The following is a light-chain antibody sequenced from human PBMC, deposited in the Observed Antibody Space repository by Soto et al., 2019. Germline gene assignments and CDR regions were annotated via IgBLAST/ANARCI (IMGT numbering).Light chain of an antibody. CDR3: SSYAGSNNFV. CDR2: EVS. Sequence: QSVLTQPPSASGSPGQSVTISCTGDSSDGGGYNYVSWYQQHPGKAPKLKIYEVSKRPSGVPDRFSGSKSGNTASLIVSGLQSEDEADYYCSSYAGSNNFVFGTGTKVTVL. J-gene: IGLJ1*01. V-gene: IGLV2-8*01. CDR1: SSDGGGYNY.